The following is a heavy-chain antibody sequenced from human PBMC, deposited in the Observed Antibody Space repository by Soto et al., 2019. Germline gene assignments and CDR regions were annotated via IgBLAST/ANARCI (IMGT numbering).Heavy chain of an antibody. V-gene: IGHV4-30-4*01. D-gene: IGHD2-2*01. Sequence: PSETLSLTCTVSGDSISGGASFWSWIRQPPGKGLEWIANVYYSGSSYYNPSLKSRLTISVDTKKNQFSLQLRARTAADTAVYYCAKLSCTSSTCYFPGWFDPWGQGTLVTVSS. CDR2: VYYSGSS. CDR3: AKLSCTSSTCYFPGWFDP. J-gene: IGHJ5*02. CDR1: GDSISGGASF.